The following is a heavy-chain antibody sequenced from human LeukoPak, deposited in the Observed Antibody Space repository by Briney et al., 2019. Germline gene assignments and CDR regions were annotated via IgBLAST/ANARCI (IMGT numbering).Heavy chain of an antibody. D-gene: IGHD1-26*01. V-gene: IGHV3-30*02. J-gene: IGHJ4*02. CDR2: IRYDESSR. CDR3: AKERVGGPPHYLDY. CDR1: GFTFSSYG. Sequence: GGSLRLSCAASGFTFSSYGMHWVRQTPGKGLNWVAFIRYDESSRFYADSVKGRFSISRDNSKNILYLQMNSLRAEDTAVYYCAKERVGGPPHYLDYWGQGILVTVSS.